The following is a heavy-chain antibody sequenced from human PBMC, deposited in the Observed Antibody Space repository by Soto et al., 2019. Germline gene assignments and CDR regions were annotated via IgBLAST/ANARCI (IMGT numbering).Heavy chain of an antibody. CDR3: ARDSYDYIWGSYRYSPFDY. CDR2: INHSGST. V-gene: IGHV4-34*01. J-gene: IGHJ4*02. CDR1: GGSFSGYY. D-gene: IGHD3-16*02. Sequence: NPSETLSLTCAVYGGSFSGYYWSWIRQPPGKGLEWIGEINHSGSTNYNPSLKSRVTISVDTSKNQFSLKLSSVTAADTAVYYCARDSYDYIWGSYRYSPFDYWGQGTLVTVSS.